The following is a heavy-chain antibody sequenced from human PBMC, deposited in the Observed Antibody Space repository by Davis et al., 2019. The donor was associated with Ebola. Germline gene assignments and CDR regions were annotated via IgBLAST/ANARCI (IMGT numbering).Heavy chain of an antibody. CDR1: AFTFSAYF. D-gene: IGHD1-14*01. V-gene: IGHV3-74*01. CDR2: IHTDGSTT. J-gene: IGHJ4*02. Sequence: PGGSLTLSCAASAFTFSAYFMIWIRQAPGKGLELVSPIHTDGSTTNYADSVRGRFTISRDNAKNTLFLQMNSLRADDTAVYYCARDVAGRAGYWGQGTLVTVSS. CDR3: ARDVAGRAGY.